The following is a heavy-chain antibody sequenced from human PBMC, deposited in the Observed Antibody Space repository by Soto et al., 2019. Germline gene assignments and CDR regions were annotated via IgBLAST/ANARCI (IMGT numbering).Heavy chain of an antibody. CDR2: IIPILGIA. J-gene: IGHJ4*01. D-gene: IGHD3-22*01. V-gene: IGHV1-69*02. Sequence: SVKVSCKASGGTFSSYTISWVRQAPGQGLEWMGRIIPILGIANYAQKFQGRVTITADKSTSTAYMELSSLRSEDTAVYYCARAPYYYDSSGYPPGDYFDYWGQ. CDR1: GGTFSSYT. CDR3: ARAPYYYDSSGYPPGDYFDY.